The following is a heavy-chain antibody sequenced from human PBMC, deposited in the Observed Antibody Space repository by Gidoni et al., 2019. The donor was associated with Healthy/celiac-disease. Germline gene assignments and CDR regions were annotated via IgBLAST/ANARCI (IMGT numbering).Heavy chain of an antibody. CDR1: GYTFTSYD. D-gene: IGHD3-10*01. V-gene: IGHV1-8*01. J-gene: IGHJ5*02. CDR3: ARRRVVRGVIPWFDP. Sequence: QVQLVQSGAEVKKPGASVKVSCKASGYTFTSYDINWARQATGQGLEWMGWMNPNSGNTGYAQKFQGRVTMTRNTSISTAYMELSSLRSEDTAVYYCARRRVVRGVIPWFDPWGQGTLVTVSS. CDR2: MNPNSGNT.